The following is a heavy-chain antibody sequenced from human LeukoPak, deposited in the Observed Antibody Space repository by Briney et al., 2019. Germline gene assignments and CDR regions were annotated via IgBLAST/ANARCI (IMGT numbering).Heavy chain of an antibody. Sequence: GGTLRLSCAASGFTFSSYGMSWVRQAPGKGLEWVSAISGSGGSTYYADSVKGRFTISRDNSKNTLYLQMNSLRAEDTAVYYCAKHWIAVAGINYWGQGTLVTVSS. D-gene: IGHD6-19*01. CDR2: ISGSGGST. CDR3: AKHWIAVAGINY. CDR1: GFTFSSYG. J-gene: IGHJ4*02. V-gene: IGHV3-23*01.